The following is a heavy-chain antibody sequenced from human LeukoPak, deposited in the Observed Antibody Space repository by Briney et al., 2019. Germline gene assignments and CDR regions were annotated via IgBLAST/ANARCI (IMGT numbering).Heavy chain of an antibody. CDR1: GFTFSNAR. V-gene: IGHV3-15*01. D-gene: IGHD6-19*01. CDR2: IKSKTDGGTT. J-gene: IGHJ3*02. Sequence: GGSLRLSCAASGFTFSNARMSWVRQAPGKGLEWVGRIKSKTDGGTTDYAAPVKGRFTISRDDSKNTLYLQMNSLKTEDTAVYYCTTDSSHFGRWLAREDAFDIWGQGTMVTVSS. CDR3: TTDSSHFGRWLAREDAFDI.